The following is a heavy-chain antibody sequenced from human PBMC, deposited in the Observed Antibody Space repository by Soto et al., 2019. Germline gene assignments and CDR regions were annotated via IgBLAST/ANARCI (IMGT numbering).Heavy chain of an antibody. CDR2: ISYDGSNK. D-gene: IGHD3-22*01. CDR3: AKYMGFLDSLFEY. CDR1: GFISSSYG. J-gene: IGHJ4*02. V-gene: IGHV3-30*18. Sequence: QVKLVESGGGVVQPGRSLRLSCAASGFISSSYGMHWVRQAPGKGLEWVAVISYDGSNKYYADSVKGRFTISRDNSKNTLYLQMNSLRAEDTAVDYCAKYMGFLDSLFEYWGRGTLVTVSS.